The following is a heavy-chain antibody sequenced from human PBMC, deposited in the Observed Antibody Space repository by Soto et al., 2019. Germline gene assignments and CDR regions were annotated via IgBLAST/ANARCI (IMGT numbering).Heavy chain of an antibody. Sequence: QLQVMQSGAEVKKPGASVKVSCKSSRYTFTSYDFHWVRQAPGQGLEWMGLINPSGGSTDYAQTFQGRVTLTRDTSASTVYMELTSLISEDTAVYYCVLGRGRPYYFDYWGQGTLVTVSS. CDR3: VLGRGRPYYFDY. J-gene: IGHJ4*02. D-gene: IGHD3-16*01. V-gene: IGHV1-46*01. CDR1: RYTFTSYD. CDR2: INPSGGST.